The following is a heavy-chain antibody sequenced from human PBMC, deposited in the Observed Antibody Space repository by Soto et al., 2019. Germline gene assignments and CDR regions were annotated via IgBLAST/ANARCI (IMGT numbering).Heavy chain of an antibody. J-gene: IGHJ6*02. D-gene: IGHD6-13*01. CDR2: IFHSGST. CDR3: ESLYSIMENALTA. CDR1: GYSISSGYY. V-gene: IGHV4-38-2*01. Sequence: SETLTLTCAVSGYSISSGYYWGWIRQPPGKGLEWIGSIFHSGSTNYNPSLKSRVTISVDTSKNQFSLKLSSVTAADTAVYYCESLYSIMENALTAWGQAPTVAVSS.